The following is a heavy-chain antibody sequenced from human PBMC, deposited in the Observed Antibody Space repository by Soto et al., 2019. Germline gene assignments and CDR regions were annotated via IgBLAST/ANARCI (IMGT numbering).Heavy chain of an antibody. CDR2: IIPIFGTA. CDR3: AREYCSGGSCYSNWFDP. D-gene: IGHD2-15*01. Sequence: GTPVNVSSKAPGGTIRCYAISWLRQAPGQRLECMGGIIPIFGTANYAQKFQGRVTITADESTSTAYMELSSLRSEDTAVYYCAREYCSGGSCYSNWFDPWGQGTLVTVSS. V-gene: IGHV1-69*13. CDR1: GGTIRCYA. J-gene: IGHJ5*02.